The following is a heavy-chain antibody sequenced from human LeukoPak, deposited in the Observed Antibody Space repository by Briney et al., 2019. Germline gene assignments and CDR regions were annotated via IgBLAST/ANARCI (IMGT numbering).Heavy chain of an antibody. CDR3: AREAEGLAAAAFDY. V-gene: IGHV4-59*01. J-gene: IGHJ4*02. CDR1: GGSISSYY. CDR2: IYYSGST. Sequence: PSETLSLTCTVSGGSISSYYWSWIRQPPGKGLEWIGYIYYSGSTNYNPSLKSRVTISVDTSKNQFSLKLSSVTAADTAVYYCAREAEGLAAAAFDYWGQGTLVTVSS. D-gene: IGHD6-13*01.